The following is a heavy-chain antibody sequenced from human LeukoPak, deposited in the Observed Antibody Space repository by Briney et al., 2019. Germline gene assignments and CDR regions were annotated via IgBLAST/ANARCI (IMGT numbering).Heavy chain of an antibody. Sequence: PSETLSLTCTVSGGSISSSSYYWGWVRQPPGEGLEWIGSIYYSGNTYYNPSLKSRVTISVDTSKNQFSLKLSSVTAADTAVYYCARHRTRDGSTSFDYWGQGTLVTVSS. CDR3: ARHRTRDGSTSFDY. J-gene: IGHJ4*02. V-gene: IGHV4-39*01. D-gene: IGHD5-24*01. CDR2: IYYSGNT. CDR1: GGSISSSSYY.